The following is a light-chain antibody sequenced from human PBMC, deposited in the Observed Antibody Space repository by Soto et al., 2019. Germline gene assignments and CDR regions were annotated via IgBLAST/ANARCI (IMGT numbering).Light chain of an antibody. V-gene: IGKV3-15*01. CDR2: GAS. Sequence: EIVLTQSPATLSLSPGERATLSCRASQSVSSYLAWYQQKPGQAPRLLIFGASTRATDMPGRFSGRGSGTEFTLTISSLQSEDFAVYYCQQYNNWPRTFGQGTKVDIK. J-gene: IGKJ1*01. CDR1: QSVSSY. CDR3: QQYNNWPRT.